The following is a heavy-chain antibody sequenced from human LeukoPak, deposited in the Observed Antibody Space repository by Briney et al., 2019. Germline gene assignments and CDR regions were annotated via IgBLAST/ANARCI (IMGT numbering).Heavy chain of an antibody. Sequence: GSLRLSCAASGLTLSNYWMTWVRQAPGKGLEWVGYFYKGAMTNQNPSLSSRVSMSMDTSKNQLSLTLSSVTAADTAVYYCARPRTILGVVIGRHYIELWGTGTTVTVSS. CDR1: GLTLSNYW. J-gene: IGHJ6*03. D-gene: IGHD3-3*01. CDR2: FYKGAMT. CDR3: ARPRTILGVVIGRHYIEL. V-gene: IGHV4-4*09.